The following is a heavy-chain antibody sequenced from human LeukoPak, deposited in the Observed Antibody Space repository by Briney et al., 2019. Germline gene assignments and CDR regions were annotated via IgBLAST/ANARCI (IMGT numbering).Heavy chain of an antibody. J-gene: IGHJ4*02. CDR2: ISYDGNNK. D-gene: IGHD4-17*01. CDR1: GFTFSSYA. V-gene: IGHV3-30-3*01. CDR3: ARDTVTTAYYFDY. Sequence: QPGRSLRLSCAASGFTFSSYAMHWVRQAPGKGLEWVAIISYDGNNKFYTDSVNGRFTISRDTSKNTVYLQMNSLRAEDTAVYYCARDTVTTAYYFDYWGQGTLVTVSS.